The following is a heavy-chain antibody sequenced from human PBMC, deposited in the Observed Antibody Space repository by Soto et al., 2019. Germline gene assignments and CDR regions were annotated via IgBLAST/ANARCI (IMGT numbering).Heavy chain of an antibody. CDR1: GYSFTSYW. CDR3: ERNAYGGNSVDY. V-gene: IGHV5-51*01. D-gene: IGHD4-17*01. CDR2: IYPGDSDT. Sequence: GESLKISCKGYGYSFTSYWIGWVRQMPGKGLEWMGIIYPGDSDTRYSPSFQGQVTISVDTSINTAYLQWTTLKASDTAMYYCERNAYGGNSVDYWGQGTLVTVSS. J-gene: IGHJ4*02.